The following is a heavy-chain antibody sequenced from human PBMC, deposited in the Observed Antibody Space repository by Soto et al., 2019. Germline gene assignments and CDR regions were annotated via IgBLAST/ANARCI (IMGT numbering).Heavy chain of an antibody. CDR1: GFTFSSYA. V-gene: IGHV3-23*01. Sequence: EVQLLESGGGLVQPGGSLRLSCAASGFTFSSYAMSWVRQAPGKGLEWVSAISGSGGSTYYADSVKGRYTISRDNPKNTQYLQRSGPRAEDTAVYYSAKCDYGSSWYFYAYSDSWGKETLVTASS. D-gene: IGHD6-13*01. J-gene: IGHJ4*02. CDR3: AKCDYGSSWYFYAYSDS. CDR2: ISGSGGST.